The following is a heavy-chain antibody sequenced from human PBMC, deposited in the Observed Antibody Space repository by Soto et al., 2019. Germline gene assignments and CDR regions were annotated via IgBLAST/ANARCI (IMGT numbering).Heavy chain of an antibody. CDR2: VSGKGYGGTT. D-gene: IGHD2-2*01. Sequence: GGSLRLSCTGSDFSFGDYAISWFRQAPGKGLEWVSFVSGKGYGGTTEYAASVKGRVAISRDDPKTVAYLEMNALKTEDTAMYFCTRSYCSSKGCYSTIFDIWGKGTMVTVSS. V-gene: IGHV3-49*03. CDR3: TRSYCSSKGCYSTIFDI. J-gene: IGHJ3*02. CDR1: DFSFGDYA.